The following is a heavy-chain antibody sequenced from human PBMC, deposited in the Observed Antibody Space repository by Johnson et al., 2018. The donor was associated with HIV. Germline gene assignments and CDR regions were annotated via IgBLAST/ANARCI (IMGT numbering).Heavy chain of an antibody. V-gene: IGHV3-23*04. CDR3: AKDHRFTPDAFDI. CDR1: GFTFSSYA. CDR2: ISGSGGST. J-gene: IGHJ3*02. Sequence: VQLVESGGGVVQPGGSLRLSCAASGFTFSSYAMSWVRQAPGKGLEWVSAISGSGGSTYYADSVKGRFTISSDHSKNTLYLQMNSLRAEDTAVYYCAKDHRFTPDAFDIWGQGTMVTVSS.